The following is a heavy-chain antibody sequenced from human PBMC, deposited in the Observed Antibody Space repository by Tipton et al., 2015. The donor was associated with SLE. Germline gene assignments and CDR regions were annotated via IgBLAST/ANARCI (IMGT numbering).Heavy chain of an antibody. CDR2: IYTSGST. D-gene: IGHD3-22*01. Sequence: LRLSCTVSGGSISSGSYYRSWIRQPAGKGLEWIGRIYTSGSTNYTPSLKSRVTISVDTSKNQFSLKLSSVTAADTAVYYCASEIVVAGAPYYYLMERWGKGTTLVVS. CDR1: GGSISSGSYY. J-gene: IGHJ6*03. V-gene: IGHV4-61*02. CDR3: ASEIVVAGAPYYYLMER.